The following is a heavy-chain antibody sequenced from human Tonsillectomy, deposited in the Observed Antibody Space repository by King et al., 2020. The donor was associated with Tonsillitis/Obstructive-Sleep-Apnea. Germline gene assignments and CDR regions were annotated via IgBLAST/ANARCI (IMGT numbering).Heavy chain of an antibody. Sequence: QLVESGGGLVQPGGSLRLSCAASGFTFSSYEMNWVRQAPGKGLEWVSYISSGGSTIYYADSVKGRFTISRDNAKNSLYLQMNSLRAEDTAVYYCARDRTRGAFDIWGQGTRVTVSS. V-gene: IGHV3-48*03. CDR3: ARDRTRGAFDI. CDR1: GFTFSSYE. D-gene: IGHD1-14*01. J-gene: IGHJ3*02. CDR2: ISSGGSTI.